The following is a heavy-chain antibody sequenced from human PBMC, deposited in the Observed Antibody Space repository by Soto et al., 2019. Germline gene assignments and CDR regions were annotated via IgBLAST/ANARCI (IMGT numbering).Heavy chain of an antibody. CDR3: AKVVVDYYGSGSYFDY. V-gene: IGHV3-9*03. CDR2: ISWNSGNI. CDR1: GFTFDDYA. J-gene: IGHJ4*02. Sequence: VQLVESGGGLVQPGRSLRLSCAASGFTFDDYAMHWVRQPPGKGLEWVSGISWNSGNIGYADSVRGRFTISRDNAKNSLYLQMNSLRAEDMALYYCAKVVVDYYGSGSYFDYWGQGTLVTVSS. D-gene: IGHD3-10*01.